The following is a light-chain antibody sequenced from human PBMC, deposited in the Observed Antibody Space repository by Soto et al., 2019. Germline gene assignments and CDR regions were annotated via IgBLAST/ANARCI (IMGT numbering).Light chain of an antibody. CDR2: GAS. V-gene: IGKV3-20*01. CDR3: QQYGSTYT. CDR1: QSVSSSY. J-gene: IGKJ2*01. Sequence: EIGLTQSPGTLSLSPGERATLSCRASQSVSSSYLAWYQQKPGQAPRLLIYGASSRATVIPDRFSGSGSGTDFTLTSSRLEPEDFQVYYCQQYGSTYTFGQGTKLEIK.